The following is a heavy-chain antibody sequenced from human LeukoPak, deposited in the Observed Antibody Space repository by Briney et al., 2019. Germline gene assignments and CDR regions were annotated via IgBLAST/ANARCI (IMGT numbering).Heavy chain of an antibody. J-gene: IGHJ3*02. CDR3: ARDRGSYVDAFDI. CDR2: IYYSGST. Sequence: SETLSLTCTVSGGSISSYYWSWIRQPPGKGLEWIGYIYYSGSTNYNPSLKSRVTISVDTSKNQFSLKLSSVTAADTAVYYCARDRGSYVDAFDIWGQGTMVTVSS. V-gene: IGHV4-59*01. D-gene: IGHD1-26*01. CDR1: GGSISSYY.